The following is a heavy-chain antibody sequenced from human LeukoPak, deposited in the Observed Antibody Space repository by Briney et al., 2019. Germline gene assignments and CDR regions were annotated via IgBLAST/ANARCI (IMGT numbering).Heavy chain of an antibody. V-gene: IGHV4-59*01. CDR3: ARGWSYYGSSGFSRYYFDY. Sequence: SGTLFLTCVVSGGSISSYSWGWIRQPPGKGLEWIGNIYYSGSTDYNPSLKIRVTISVDTSKNQFSLKLSSVTAADTAVYYCARGWSYYGSSGFSRYYFDYWGQGTLVTVSS. CDR2: IYYSGST. D-gene: IGHD3-22*01. CDR1: GGSISSYS. J-gene: IGHJ4*02.